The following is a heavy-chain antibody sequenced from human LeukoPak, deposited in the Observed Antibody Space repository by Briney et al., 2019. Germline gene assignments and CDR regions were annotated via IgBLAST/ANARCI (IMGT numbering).Heavy chain of an antibody. CDR3: ARAVGGSSSSANDY. CDR1: AFTLSIYA. J-gene: IGHJ4*02. CDR2: ISGSSGNT. D-gene: IGHD2-15*01. V-gene: IGHV3-23*01. Sequence: GESLRLSCAASAFTLSIYAMSWVRQAPGEGLEWVSTISGSSGNTYYTDSVKGRFTISRDDSKNTLYLQMNSLRAEDTAVYYCARAVGGSSSSANDYWGQGTLVTVSS.